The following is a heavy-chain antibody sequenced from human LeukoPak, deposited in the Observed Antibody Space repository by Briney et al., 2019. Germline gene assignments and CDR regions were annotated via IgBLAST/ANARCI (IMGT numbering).Heavy chain of an antibody. J-gene: IGHJ3*02. CDR3: ARGLIGYDILRPHSAWIDAFDI. CDR1: GGSISSGGYY. D-gene: IGHD3-9*01. CDR2: IYYSGST. V-gene: IGHV4-31*03. Sequence: SQTLSLTCTVSGGSISSGGYYWSWIRQHPGKGLEWIGYIYYSGSTNYNPSLKSRVTISVDTSKNQFSLKLSSVTAADTAVYYCARGLIGYDILRPHSAWIDAFDIWGQGTMVTVSS.